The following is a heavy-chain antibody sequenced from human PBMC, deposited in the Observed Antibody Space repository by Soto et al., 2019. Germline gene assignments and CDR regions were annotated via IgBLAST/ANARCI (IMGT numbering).Heavy chain of an antibody. J-gene: IGHJ5*02. CDR3: ARGEISCLSSSWFNWFDP. CDR1: GGTFSSYA. CDR2: IIPIFGTA. Sequence: QVQLVQSGAEVKKPGSSVKVSCKASGGTFSSYAISWVRQAPGQGLEWMGGIIPIFGTANYAQKFQGRVTITADDSTSTAYLELSSLRSEDTAVYYCARGEISCLSSSWFNWFDPWGQGTLVTVSS. D-gene: IGHD6-13*01. V-gene: IGHV1-69*12.